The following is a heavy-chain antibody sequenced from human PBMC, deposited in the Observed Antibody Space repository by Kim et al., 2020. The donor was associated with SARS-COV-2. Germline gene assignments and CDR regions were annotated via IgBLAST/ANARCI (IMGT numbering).Heavy chain of an antibody. CDR3: ARDYSSSWELDY. Sequence: GGSLRLSCAASGFTFSSYEMNWVRQAPGKGLEWVSYISSSGSTIYYADSVKGRFTISRDNAKNSLYLQMNSLRAEDTAVYYCARDYSSSWELDYWGQGTLVTVSS. CDR1: GFTFSSYE. V-gene: IGHV3-48*03. J-gene: IGHJ4*02. D-gene: IGHD6-13*01. CDR2: ISSSGSTI.